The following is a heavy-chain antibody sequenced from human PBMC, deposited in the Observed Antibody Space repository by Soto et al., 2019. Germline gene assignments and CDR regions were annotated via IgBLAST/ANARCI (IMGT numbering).Heavy chain of an antibody. V-gene: IGHV4-61*08. CDR3: ARGGDAYKTGY. Sequence: HVQLQESGPGLVKPSETLSLTCSVSGDSVSTEGYYWSWIGRPPGKGLEWIGYINYRGRTYYNPPLRSRVTISLDTSKHQLSLRLTSVTAADTAVYYCARGGDAYKTGYWGQGTLVTVSS. CDR2: INYRGRT. CDR1: GDSVSTEGYY. J-gene: IGHJ4*02. D-gene: IGHD1-1*01.